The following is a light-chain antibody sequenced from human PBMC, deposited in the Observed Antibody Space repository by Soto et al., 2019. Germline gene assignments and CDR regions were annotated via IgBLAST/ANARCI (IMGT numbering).Light chain of an antibody. V-gene: IGKV3-15*01. CDR3: QLYTNWPRT. CDR1: QSVSSN. J-gene: IGKJ1*01. Sequence: EVVMTQSPDSLSVSPGGRATLSCRASQSVSSNLAWYQQKLGQAPRLLIYGASTRATGISARFSGSGSGTEFTLTISSLQSEDFAIYYCQLYTNWPRTSGQGTKVDNK. CDR2: GAS.